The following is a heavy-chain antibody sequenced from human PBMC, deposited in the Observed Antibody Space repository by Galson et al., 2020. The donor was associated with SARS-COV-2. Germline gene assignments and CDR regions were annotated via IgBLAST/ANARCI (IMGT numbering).Heavy chain of an antibody. D-gene: IGHD5-12*01. J-gene: IGHJ3*02. V-gene: IGHV3-33*01. Sequence: GGSLRLSCAASGFTFSSYGMHRVRQAPGKGLEWVAVIWYDGSNKYYADSVKGRFTISRDNSKNTLYLQMNSLRAEDTAVYYCARGYSGYDDAFDIWGQGTMVTVSS. CDR2: IWYDGSNK. CDR1: GFTFSSYG. CDR3: ARGYSGYDDAFDI.